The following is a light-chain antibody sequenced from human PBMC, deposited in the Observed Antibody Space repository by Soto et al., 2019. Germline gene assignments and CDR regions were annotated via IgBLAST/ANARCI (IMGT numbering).Light chain of an antibody. CDR1: SGHSSYA. V-gene: IGLV4-69*01. J-gene: IGLJ2*01. CDR3: QSWDNGIVV. CDR2: LNSDGSH. Sequence: QPVLTQSPSASASLGASVKLTCTLSSGHSSYAIAWHQQQPEKGPRYLMKLNSDGSHSKGDGIPDRFSGSSSGAERYLTISSLQSEDEADYYCQSWDNGIVVFGGGTKLTVL.